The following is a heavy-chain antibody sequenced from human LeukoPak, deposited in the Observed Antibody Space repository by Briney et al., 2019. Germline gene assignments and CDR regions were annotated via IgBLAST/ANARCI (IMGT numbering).Heavy chain of an antibody. CDR1: GGSISSYY. J-gene: IGHJ4*02. CDR2: IYYSGST. D-gene: IGHD1-26*01. Sequence: SETLSLTCTVSGGSISSYYWSWIRQPPGKGLEWIGYIYYSGSTNYNPSLKSRVTISVDTFKNQFSLKLSSVTAADTAVYYCARVGATGGDFDYWGQGTLVTVSS. V-gene: IGHV4-59*01. CDR3: ARVGATGGDFDY.